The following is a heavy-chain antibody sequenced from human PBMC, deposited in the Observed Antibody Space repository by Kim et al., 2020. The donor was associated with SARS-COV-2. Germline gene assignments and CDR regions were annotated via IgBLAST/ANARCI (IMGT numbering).Heavy chain of an antibody. Sequence: GESLKISCKGSGYSFTSYWISWVRQMPGKGLEWMGRIDPSDSYTNYSPSFQGHVTISADKSISTAYLQWSSLKASDTAMYYCASPREAAAGTPHGDYWGQGTLVTVSS. CDR1: GYSFTSYW. D-gene: IGHD6-13*01. CDR2: IDPSDSYT. V-gene: IGHV5-10-1*01. CDR3: ASPREAAAGTPHGDY. J-gene: IGHJ4*02.